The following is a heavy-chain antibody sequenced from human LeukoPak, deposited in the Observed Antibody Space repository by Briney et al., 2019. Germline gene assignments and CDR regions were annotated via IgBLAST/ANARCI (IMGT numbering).Heavy chain of an antibody. CDR1: GYTFTSYY. J-gene: IGHJ4*02. CDR3: ARAKKHRAVAGEFDY. Sequence: SSVKVSCKASGYTFTSYYMHWVRQAPGQGLEWMGIINPSGGSTSYAQKFQGRVTMTRDTSTSTVYMELSSLRSEDTAVYYCARAKKHRAVAGEFDYWGQGALVTVSS. V-gene: IGHV1-46*01. CDR2: INPSGGST. D-gene: IGHD6-19*01.